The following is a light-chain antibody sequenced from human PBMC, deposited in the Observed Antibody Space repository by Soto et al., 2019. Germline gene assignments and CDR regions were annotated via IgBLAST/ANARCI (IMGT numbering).Light chain of an antibody. J-gene: IGKJ1*01. CDR3: QQYNSRTWT. Sequence: DIQMTQSSSTLSASVGDRVTITCRASQSISSWLAWYQQKPGKALKILINDASSLESGVPSRFSGSGSGTQFTLTIISLQPDDVATYYCQQYNSRTWTFGQGTKVDIK. CDR1: QSISSW. V-gene: IGKV1-5*01. CDR2: DAS.